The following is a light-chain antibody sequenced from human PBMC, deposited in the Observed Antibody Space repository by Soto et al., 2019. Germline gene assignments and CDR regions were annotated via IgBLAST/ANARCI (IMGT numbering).Light chain of an antibody. CDR2: GAS. CDR1: QSVSSGY. Sequence: EIVLTQSPGTLSLSPGERVTLSCRASQSVSSGYLAWYQQKPGQAPRLLIFGASSRATGIPDRFSGSGSGTDFSLTISRVEPEDFAVYYCQQYGSSPTFGQGTRLEIK. V-gene: IGKV3-20*01. CDR3: QQYGSSPT. J-gene: IGKJ5*01.